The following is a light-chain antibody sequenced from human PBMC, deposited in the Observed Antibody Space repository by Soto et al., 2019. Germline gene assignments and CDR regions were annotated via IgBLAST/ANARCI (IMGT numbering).Light chain of an antibody. CDR3: QQYGSSPT. CDR1: QSVSSSY. J-gene: IGKJ4*01. Sequence: EIVLTQSPGTLSLSPGGRATLSCRASQSVSSSYLAWYQQKPGQAPRLLIYGASSRATGIPDRFSGSGSGTDFTLTISRLEPEDFAVYYCQQYGSSPTFGGGTKVAIK. V-gene: IGKV3-20*01. CDR2: GAS.